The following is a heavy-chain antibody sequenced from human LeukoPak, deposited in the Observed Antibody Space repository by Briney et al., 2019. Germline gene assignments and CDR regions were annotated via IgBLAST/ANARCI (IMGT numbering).Heavy chain of an antibody. D-gene: IGHD3-22*01. V-gene: IGHV1-69*01. CDR1: GGTFSSYA. Sequence: ASVKVSCKASGGTFSSYAISWVRQAPGQGLEWMGGIIPIFGTANYAQKFQGRVTITADESTSTAYMELSSLRSEDTAVYYCARDWPSYYDSSPPWYFFDYWGQGTLVTVSS. CDR2: IIPIFGTA. J-gene: IGHJ4*02. CDR3: ARDWPSYYDSSPPWYFFDY.